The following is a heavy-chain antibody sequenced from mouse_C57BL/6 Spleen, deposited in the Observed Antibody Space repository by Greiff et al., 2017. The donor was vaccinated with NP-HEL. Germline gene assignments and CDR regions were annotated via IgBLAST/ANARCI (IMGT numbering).Heavy chain of an antibody. J-gene: IGHJ3*01. Sequence: VQLQQSGPVLVKPGASVKMSCKASGYTFPDYYMNWVKQSHGKSLEWIGVINPYNGGTSYNQKFKGKATLTVDKSSSTAYMELNRLTSEDSAVYYCARGDYGNYLFAYWGQGTLVTVSA. CDR2: INPYNGGT. CDR3: ARGDYGNYLFAY. CDR1: GYTFPDYY. V-gene: IGHV1-19*01. D-gene: IGHD2-1*01.